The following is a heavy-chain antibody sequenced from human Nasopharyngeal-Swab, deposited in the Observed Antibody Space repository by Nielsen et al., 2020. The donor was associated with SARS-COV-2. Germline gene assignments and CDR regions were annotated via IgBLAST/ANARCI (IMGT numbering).Heavy chain of an antibody. V-gene: IGHV3-23*01. CDR2: ITAGGDMT. CDR1: GFTFSNYA. CDR3: AKDEGGHVLIWFEGLYAMGV. J-gene: IGHJ6*02. Sequence: GGSLRLSCAASGFTFSNYAMSWVRQAPGKGLEWVSIITAGGDMTYYADSVKGRFTISRDNSKNTLYLQMNSLRAEDTAVCFCAKDEGGHVLIWFEGLYAMGVWGQGTTVTVSS. D-gene: IGHD3-10*01.